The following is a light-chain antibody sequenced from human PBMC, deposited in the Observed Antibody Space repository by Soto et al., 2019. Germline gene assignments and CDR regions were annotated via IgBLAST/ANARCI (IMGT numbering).Light chain of an antibody. Sequence: EIVMTQSPATLSMSPGERATLSCRASQSVGSNLAWYQQKPGQAPRLLIYGASTRATGIPARFSGSGSGTDFTLTISSLQSEDFAVYYCQQYNNWPLTFGGGTKVEIK. CDR3: QQYNNWPLT. J-gene: IGKJ4*01. CDR1: QSVGSN. V-gene: IGKV3-15*01. CDR2: GAS.